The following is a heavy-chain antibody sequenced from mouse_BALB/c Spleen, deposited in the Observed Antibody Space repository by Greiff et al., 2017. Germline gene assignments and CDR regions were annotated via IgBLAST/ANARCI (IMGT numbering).Heavy chain of an antibody. CDR3: ARGGTYDGYFAY. CDR1: GFTFSDYY. Sequence: EVKLVESGGGLVKPGGSLKLSCAASGFTFSDYYMYWVRQTPEKRLEWVATISDGGSYTYYPDSVKGRFTISRDNAKNNLYLQMSSLKSEDTAMYYCARGGTYDGYFAYWGQGTLVTVSA. J-gene: IGHJ3*01. D-gene: IGHD2-3*01. V-gene: IGHV5-4*02. CDR2: ISDGGSYT.